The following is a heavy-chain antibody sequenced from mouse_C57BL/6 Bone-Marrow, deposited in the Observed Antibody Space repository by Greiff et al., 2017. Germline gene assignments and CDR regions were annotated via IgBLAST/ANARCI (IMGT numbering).Heavy chain of an antibody. J-gene: IGHJ3*01. CDR1: GYTFTSYW. CDR2: IHPNSGST. D-gene: IGHD2-2*01. Sequence: VKLQESGAELVKPGASVKLSCTASGYTFTSYWMHWVKQRPGQGLEWIGMIHPNSGSTNYNEKFTSKATLTVDKSSSTAYMQLSSLTSEDSAVYYCAREGTMVTTRRAGFAYWGQGTLVTVSA. V-gene: IGHV1-64*01. CDR3: AREGTMVTTRRAGFAY.